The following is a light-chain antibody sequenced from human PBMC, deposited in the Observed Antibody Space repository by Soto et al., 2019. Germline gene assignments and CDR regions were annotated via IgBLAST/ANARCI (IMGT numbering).Light chain of an antibody. CDR2: DAS. Sequence: DIQMTQSPSTLSGSVGDRVTITCRASQTISSWLAWYQEKPGKAPKLLIYDASNLESGVPSRFSGTGSGTEFTLTISSLQPDDFATYYCQQYDDYWTFGQGTKV. CDR1: QTISSW. J-gene: IGKJ1*01. CDR3: QQYDDYWT. V-gene: IGKV1-5*01.